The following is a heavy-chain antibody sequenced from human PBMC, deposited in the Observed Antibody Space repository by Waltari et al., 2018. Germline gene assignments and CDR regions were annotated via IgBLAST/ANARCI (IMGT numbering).Heavy chain of an antibody. Sequence: QVHLVQPAAEVKSPGASLTYSCTPSEYPLPSYIIHWLLQAPAQRPEWMGWIHAGNGNTKYSQKFQDRVTITRDTSASTVYMELSSRRSEDPGVYFCAREGVPAAVRADYYYPMDVWGQGTTVTVSS. CDR2: IHAGNGNT. D-gene: IGHD2-2*01. CDR3: AREGVPAAVRADYYYPMDV. V-gene: IGHV1-3*01. J-gene: IGHJ6*02. CDR1: EYPLPSYI.